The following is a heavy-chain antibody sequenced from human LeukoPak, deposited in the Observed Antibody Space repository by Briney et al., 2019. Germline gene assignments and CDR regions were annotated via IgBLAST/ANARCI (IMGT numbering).Heavy chain of an antibody. Sequence: GASVKVSCKASGYTLTNHYIHWVRQAPGQGLEWMGIMNPSGGSTSYPQKFQGRVTMTRDTSTSTVYMELSSLRSEDTAVYYCARDRVSGGHVTFDYWGQGTLVTVSS. CDR3: ARDRVSGGHVTFDY. D-gene: IGHD2-15*01. V-gene: IGHV1-46*01. CDR2: MNPSGGST. J-gene: IGHJ4*02. CDR1: GYTLTNHY.